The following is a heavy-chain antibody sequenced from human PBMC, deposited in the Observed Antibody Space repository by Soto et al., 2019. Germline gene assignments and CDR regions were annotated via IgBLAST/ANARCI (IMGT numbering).Heavy chain of an antibody. V-gene: IGHV3-30-3*01. Sequence: GGSLRLSCAALGFTFSSYAMHWVRQAPGKGLEWVAVISYDGSNKYYADSVKGRFTISRDNSKNTLYLQMNSLRAEDTAVYYCARDLSMVRGVMGFAYWGQGTLVTVSS. CDR1: GFTFSSYA. J-gene: IGHJ4*02. D-gene: IGHD3-10*01. CDR3: ARDLSMVRGVMGFAY. CDR2: ISYDGSNK.